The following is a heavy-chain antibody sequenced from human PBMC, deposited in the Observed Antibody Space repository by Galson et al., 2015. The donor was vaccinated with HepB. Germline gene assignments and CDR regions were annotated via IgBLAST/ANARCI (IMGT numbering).Heavy chain of an antibody. CDR2: ISAYNGNT. V-gene: IGHV1-18*01. CDR3: VRELWSRDQGISHYYDD. D-gene: IGHD2-8*02. CDR1: GYTFNNYA. J-gene: IGHJ4*02. Sequence: QSGAEVKEPGASVKVSCKASGYTFNNYAIIWVRQAPGQGLDWMGYISAYNGNTNFAQNFRDRLTMTTDTSTSTAYMELRSLRSDDTAVYYCVRELWSRDQGISHYYDDWGQGTLVTVSS.